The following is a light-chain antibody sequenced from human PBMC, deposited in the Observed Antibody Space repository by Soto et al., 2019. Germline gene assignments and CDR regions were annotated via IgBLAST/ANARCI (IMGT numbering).Light chain of an antibody. Sequence: DIQMTQSPSTLSASVGDRVTITCRASQSVSTWLAWYQQKPGKAPKLLIHKASTIENGVPSRFSGSGAGTDSTLISSSLQPDSVDTYYCHQYHIHPVTFGGGNKVEIK. J-gene: IGKJ4*01. CDR1: QSVSTW. V-gene: IGKV1-5*03. CDR3: HQYHIHPVT. CDR2: KAS.